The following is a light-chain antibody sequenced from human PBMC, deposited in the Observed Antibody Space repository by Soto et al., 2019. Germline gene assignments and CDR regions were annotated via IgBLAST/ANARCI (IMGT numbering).Light chain of an antibody. CDR3: AAWDDSLNGWV. V-gene: IGLV1-44*01. J-gene: IGLJ3*02. Sequence: SVPTQPPSASGTPGQRVTISCSGSSSNIGSNTVNWYQQLPGTAPKLLIYSNNQRPSGVPDRFSGSKSGTSASLAISGLQSEDEADYYCAAWDDSLNGWVFGGGTKLTVL. CDR2: SNN. CDR1: SSNIGSNT.